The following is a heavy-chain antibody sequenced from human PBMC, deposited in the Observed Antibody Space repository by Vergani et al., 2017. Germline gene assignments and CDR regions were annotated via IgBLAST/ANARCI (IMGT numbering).Heavy chain of an antibody. CDR2: ISAYNGNT. V-gene: IGHV1-18*01. Sequence: QVQLVQSGAEVKKPGASVKVSCKASGYTFTSYGISWVRQAPGQGLEWMGWISAYNGNTNYAQKLQGRVTMTTDTSTSTAYMELRSLRSDDTAVYYCARDEYDFWGGYYTEYFQHWGQGTLVTVSS. CDR1: GYTFTSYG. J-gene: IGHJ1*01. D-gene: IGHD3-3*01. CDR3: ARDEYDFWGGYYTEYFQH.